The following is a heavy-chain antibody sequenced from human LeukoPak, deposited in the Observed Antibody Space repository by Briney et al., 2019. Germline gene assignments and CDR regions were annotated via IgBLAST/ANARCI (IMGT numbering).Heavy chain of an antibody. Sequence: GRSLRLSCAASGFTFSSYGMHWVRQAPGKGLERVAFIWYDGSNKYYVDSVKGRFTISRDNSKTTLYLQMNSLRAEDTAVYYCAKAGFTVAYFDYWGQGTLVTVSS. CDR3: AKAGFTVAYFDY. V-gene: IGHV3-33*06. D-gene: IGHD4-23*01. CDR1: GFTFSSYG. J-gene: IGHJ4*02. CDR2: IWYDGSNK.